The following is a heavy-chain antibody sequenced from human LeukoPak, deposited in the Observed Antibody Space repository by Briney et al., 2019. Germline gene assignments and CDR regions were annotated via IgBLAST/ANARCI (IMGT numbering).Heavy chain of an antibody. D-gene: IGHD2-2*01. Sequence: PSQTLSLTSAFCGGFFSGYYWCWIREPRRKGLEWTGEINHSGSTNYNPSLKSRVTISVDTSKNQFSLKLCSVNATDTAVYYCARLGPRRLRVVPAAMFRGKYYCMDGWGKGTPVTVSS. J-gene: IGHJ6*04. CDR3: ARLGPRRLRVVPAAMFRGKYYCMDG. CDR2: INHSGST. CDR1: GGFFSGYY. V-gene: IGHV4-34*01.